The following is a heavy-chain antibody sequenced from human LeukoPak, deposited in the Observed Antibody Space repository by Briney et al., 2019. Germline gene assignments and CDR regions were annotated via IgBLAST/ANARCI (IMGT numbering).Heavy chain of an antibody. D-gene: IGHD1-1*01. CDR3: ARGPATGDFDY. V-gene: IGHV1-8*03. CDR1: GYTFTSYD. J-gene: IGHJ4*02. Sequence: ASVKVSCKASGYTFTSYDINWVRQATGQGLEWMGWMNPNSGNTGYAQKFQGRVTITRNTSISTAYMELSRLRSDDTAVYYCARGPATGDFDYWGQGSLVTVSS. CDR2: MNPNSGNT.